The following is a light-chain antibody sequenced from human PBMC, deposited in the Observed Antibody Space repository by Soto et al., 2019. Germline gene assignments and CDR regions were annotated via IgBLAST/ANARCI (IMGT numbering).Light chain of an antibody. Sequence: DIQMTQSPSTLSGSVGDRVTITCPASQTISSWLAWYQQKPVKAPKLLIYKASTLKSGVPSRFSGSGSGTEFTLTISSLQPDDFATYYCQHYNSYSEAFGQGTKVDIK. CDR2: KAS. V-gene: IGKV1-5*03. CDR1: QTISSW. CDR3: QHYNSYSEA. J-gene: IGKJ1*01.